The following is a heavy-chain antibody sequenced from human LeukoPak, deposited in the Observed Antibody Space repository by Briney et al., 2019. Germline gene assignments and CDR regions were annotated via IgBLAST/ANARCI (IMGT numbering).Heavy chain of an antibody. CDR1: GFTFSSYS. J-gene: IGHJ4*02. V-gene: IGHV3-21*01. Sequence: GGSLRLSCAASGFTFSSYSMNWVRQAPGKGLEWVSSISSSSSYIYYADSVKGRFTISRDNAKNSLYLQMNSLRAEDTAVYYCAREDYYDSSGYYDYWGQGTLVTVSS. CDR2: ISSSSSYI. CDR3: AREDYYDSSGYYDY. D-gene: IGHD3-22*01.